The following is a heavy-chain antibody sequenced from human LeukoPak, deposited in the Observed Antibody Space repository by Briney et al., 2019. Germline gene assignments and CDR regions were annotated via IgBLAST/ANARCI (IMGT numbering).Heavy chain of an antibody. CDR2: IYTSGST. CDR3: AGPRMRFLEWLH. Sequence: SETLSLTCTVSGGSISSGSYYWSWIRQPAGKGLEWIGRIYTSGSTNYNPSLKSRVTISVDTSKNQFSLKLSSVTAADTAVYYCAGPRMRFLEWLHWGQGTLVTVSS. V-gene: IGHV4-61*02. J-gene: IGHJ4*02. D-gene: IGHD3-3*01. CDR1: GGSISSGSYY.